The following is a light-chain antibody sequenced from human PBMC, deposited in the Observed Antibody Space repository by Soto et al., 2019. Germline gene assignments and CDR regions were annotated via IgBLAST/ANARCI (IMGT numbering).Light chain of an antibody. CDR3: SSYGGSNNFV. J-gene: IGLJ1*01. CDR2: EVS. CDR1: SSDVGGYNY. V-gene: IGLV2-14*01. Sequence: QSVLTQPASVSGSPGQSITISCIGTSSDVGGYNYVSWYQQHPGKAPKLMIYEVSNRPSGVSNRFSGSKSGNTASLTISGLQTDDEADYYCSSYGGSNNFVFXNGTKLTVL.